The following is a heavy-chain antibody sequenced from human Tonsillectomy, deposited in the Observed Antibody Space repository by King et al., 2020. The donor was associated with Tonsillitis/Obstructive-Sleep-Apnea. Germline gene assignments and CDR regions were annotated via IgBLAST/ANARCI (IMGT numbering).Heavy chain of an antibody. CDR2: IFLGDDK. J-gene: IGHJ1*01. CDR1: GFSLSTSGVG. V-gene: IGHV2-5*02. Sequence: TLKESGPTLVKPTQTLTLTCTFSGFSLSTSGVGVCWIRQPPGKALGWLALIFLGDDKSYSPSLKSKLTITKDTSKNQVVLTMTNMDPVDTATYYCAHRVGAKYFQNWGQGTLITVSS. CDR3: AHRVGAKYFQN. D-gene: IGHD3-3*01.